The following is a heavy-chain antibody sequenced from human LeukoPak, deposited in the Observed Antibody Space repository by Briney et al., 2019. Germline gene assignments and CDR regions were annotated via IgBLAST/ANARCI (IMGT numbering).Heavy chain of an antibody. Sequence: SETLSLTCAVYGGSFSGYYWSWIRQPPGKGLEWVGEINHSGSTNYNPSLKSRVNISVDTSKNQFSLKLNSVTAADTAVYYCARVRQLPTYYCYYYGMDVWGQGTTVTVSS. J-gene: IGHJ6*02. CDR3: ARVRQLPTYYCYYYGMDV. CDR2: INHSGST. CDR1: GGSFSGYY. V-gene: IGHV4-34*01. D-gene: IGHD2-2*01.